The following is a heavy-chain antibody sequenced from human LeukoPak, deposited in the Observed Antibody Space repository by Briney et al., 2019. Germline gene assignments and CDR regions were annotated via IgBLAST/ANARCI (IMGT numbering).Heavy chain of an antibody. CDR1: GGSISSSSCY. J-gene: IGHJ4*02. CDR3: ARVGFCSGGSCLSFDY. CDR2: IYYSGST. V-gene: IGHV4-39*01. D-gene: IGHD2-15*01. Sequence: PSETLSLTCSVSGGSISSSSCYWGWIRQPPGKGLEWIGTIYYSGSTYYNPSLKSRVTISVDTSKNQFSLKPSSVTAADTAVYYCARVGFCSGGSCLSFDYWGQGTLVTVSS.